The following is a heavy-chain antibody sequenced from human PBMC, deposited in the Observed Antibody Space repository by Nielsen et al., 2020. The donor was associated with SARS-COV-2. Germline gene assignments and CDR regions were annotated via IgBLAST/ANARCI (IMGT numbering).Heavy chain of an antibody. J-gene: IGHJ4*02. V-gene: IGHV4-59*01. CDR3: ARVLIRVGATTFDY. CDR1: GGSISSYY. Sequence: SETLSLTCTVSGGSISSYYWSWIRQPPGKGLEWIGYIYYSGSTNYNPSLKSRVTISVDTSKNQFSLKLGSVTAADTAVYYCARVLIRVGATTFDYWGQGTLVTVSS. CDR2: IYYSGST. D-gene: IGHD1-26*01.